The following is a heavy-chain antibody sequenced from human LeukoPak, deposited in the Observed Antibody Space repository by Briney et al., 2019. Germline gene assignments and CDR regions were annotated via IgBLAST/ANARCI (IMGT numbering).Heavy chain of an antibody. Sequence: QPGRSLRLSCAASGFTFSSYWMSWVRHAPGKGQEWVANIKQDGREKYYVDSVKGRFTISRDNAKNSLYLQMNSLRAEDTAVYYCARDSCGGGSCYYSPWGQGTLVTVSS. J-gene: IGHJ5*02. CDR1: GFTFSSYW. V-gene: IGHV3-7*04. CDR3: ARDSCGGGSCYYSP. D-gene: IGHD2-15*01. CDR2: IKQDGREK.